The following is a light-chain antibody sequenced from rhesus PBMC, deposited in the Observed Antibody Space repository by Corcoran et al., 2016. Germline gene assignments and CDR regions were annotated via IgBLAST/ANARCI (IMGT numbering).Light chain of an antibody. V-gene: IGLV2-23*01. Sequence: QAALTQPPSVSGSPGQSVTISCTGIRSDIGGYNYVSWYQQHPGKAPKLMISDVSRRPSGVSDRFSGSKSGNTASLTISGLQAADEADYYCNSYAGSNTYIFGTGTRLTVL. CDR3: NSYAGSNTYI. CDR2: DVS. J-gene: IGLJ1*01. CDR1: RSDIGGYNY.